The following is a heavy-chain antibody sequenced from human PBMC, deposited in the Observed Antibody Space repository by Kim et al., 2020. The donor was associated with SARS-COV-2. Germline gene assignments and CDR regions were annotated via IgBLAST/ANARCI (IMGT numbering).Heavy chain of an antibody. J-gene: IGHJ4*02. CDR2: ITENGRTI. V-gene: IGHV3-48*03. D-gene: IGHD2-8*01. CDR3: ARGKSVDAY. Sequence: GGSLRLSCAASGFTFSRHEMNWVRQAPGKRLEWVSYITENGRTIYYADSVKGRFTISRDNPKSSLYLQMNSLRAEDTAVYYCARGKSVDAYWGQGTLVTVSS. CDR1: GFTFSRHE.